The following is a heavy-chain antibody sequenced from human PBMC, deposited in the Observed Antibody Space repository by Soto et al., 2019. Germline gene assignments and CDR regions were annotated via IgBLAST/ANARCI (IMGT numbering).Heavy chain of an antibody. Sequence: GSLRLSCAASGFTFSSYWMSWVRQAPWKGLEWVANIKQDGSEKYYVDSVKGRFTISRDNAKNSLYLQMNSLRAEDTAVYYCARDRRQVVYSYYYSYMDVWGKGTTVTVS. CDR3: ARDRRQVVYSYYYSYMDV. J-gene: IGHJ6*03. V-gene: IGHV3-7*01. CDR1: GFTFSSYW. D-gene: IGHD6-6*01. CDR2: IKQDGSEK.